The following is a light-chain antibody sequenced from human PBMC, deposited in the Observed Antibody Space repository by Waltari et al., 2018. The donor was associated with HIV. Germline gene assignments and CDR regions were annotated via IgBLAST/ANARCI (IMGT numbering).Light chain of an antibody. CDR3: LQYDTYSRT. Sequence: DLQMTPSPSTLSASVGDRVTITCRASQSISSWLAWYQQKPGKAPKLLIYKASNLESGVPSRFSGSGSGTEFTLTISGLQPDDFATYYCLQYDTYSRTFGQGTRVEIK. CDR2: KAS. CDR1: QSISSW. J-gene: IGKJ1*01. V-gene: IGKV1-5*03.